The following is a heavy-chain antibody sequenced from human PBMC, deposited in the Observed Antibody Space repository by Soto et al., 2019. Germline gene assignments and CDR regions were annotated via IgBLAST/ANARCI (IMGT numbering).Heavy chain of an antibody. V-gene: IGHV3-23*01. J-gene: IGHJ2*01. CDR2: ISSSGGSP. CDR3: SRRLHTSLTSDL. D-gene: IGHD2-21*02. Sequence: GKGVELVCSISSSGGSPDYAGSVKGRFTITRDNSKNTLYLQMNSLRAEDTAVFFSSRRLHTSLTSDL.